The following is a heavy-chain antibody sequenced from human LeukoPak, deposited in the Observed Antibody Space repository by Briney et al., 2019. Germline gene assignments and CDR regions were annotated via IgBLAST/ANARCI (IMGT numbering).Heavy chain of an antibody. Sequence: EGSVKVSCTASGYTFTGYYIHWVRQAPGKGLEWMGWINPNSGGTYYAQTFQGRVTMTRDTSISTAYMELSRLRSDDTAVYYCARDPGSSYSSSWYDYYYMDVWGKGTTVTISS. CDR2: INPNSGGT. CDR3: ARDPGSSYSSSWYDYYYMDV. D-gene: IGHD6-13*01. CDR1: GYTFTGYY. V-gene: IGHV1-2*02. J-gene: IGHJ6*03.